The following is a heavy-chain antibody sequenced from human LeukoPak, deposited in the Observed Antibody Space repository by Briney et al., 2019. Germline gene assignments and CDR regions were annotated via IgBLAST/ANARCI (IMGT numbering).Heavy chain of an antibody. CDR2: IYYSGNT. Sequence: SETLSLTCTVSGVPISSYYWSWIRHPPGKGLEWIGYIYYSGNTNYNPSLKSRVTMSVDTSKNQFSLNLSSVTAADTAVYYCARDGLGYGSPLDSWGQGTLVTVSS. CDR3: ARDGLGYGSPLDS. J-gene: IGHJ4*02. D-gene: IGHD3-16*01. CDR1: GVPISSYY. V-gene: IGHV4-59*01.